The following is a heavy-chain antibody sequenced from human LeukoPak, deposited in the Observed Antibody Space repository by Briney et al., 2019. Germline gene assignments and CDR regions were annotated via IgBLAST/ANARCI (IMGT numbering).Heavy chain of an antibody. J-gene: IGHJ4*02. Sequence: AASVEVSCKASGYTFISYGISWVRRAPGQGLEWMGWISAYNGNTNYAQKLQGRVTMTTDTSTSTAYMELRSLRSDDTAVYYCARDDPIRAVAGIDWGQGTLDTVSS. CDR2: ISAYNGNT. CDR1: GYTFISYG. V-gene: IGHV1-18*01. CDR3: ARDDPIRAVAGID. D-gene: IGHD6-19*01.